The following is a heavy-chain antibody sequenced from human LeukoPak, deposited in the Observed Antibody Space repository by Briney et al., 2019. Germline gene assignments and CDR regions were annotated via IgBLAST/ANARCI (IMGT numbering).Heavy chain of an antibody. J-gene: IGHJ4*02. CDR1: GYTFTSYY. V-gene: IGHV1-46*01. CDR2: INPSGGST. D-gene: IGHD3-16*01. CDR3: ASAGQIKRGFDY. Sequence: GASVKVSCKASGYTFTSYYMHWVRQAPGQGLEWMGIINPSGGSTSYAQKFQGRVTMTRDMSTSTVYMELSSLRSEDTAVYYCASAGQIKRGFDYWGQGTLVTVSS.